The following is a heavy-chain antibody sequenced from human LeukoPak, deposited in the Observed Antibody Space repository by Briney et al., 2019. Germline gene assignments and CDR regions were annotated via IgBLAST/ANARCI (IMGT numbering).Heavy chain of an antibody. CDR2: INPNSGGT. J-gene: IGHJ4*02. Sequence: ASVKVSCKASGYTFTGYYMHWVRQAPGQGLEWMGWINPNSGGTNYAQKCQGRVTMARGTSISTAYMELSRLRSDDTAVYCCARGPITMIVVAPDYWGQGTLVTVSS. CDR3: ARGPITMIVVAPDY. V-gene: IGHV1-2*02. CDR1: GYTFTGYY. D-gene: IGHD3-22*01.